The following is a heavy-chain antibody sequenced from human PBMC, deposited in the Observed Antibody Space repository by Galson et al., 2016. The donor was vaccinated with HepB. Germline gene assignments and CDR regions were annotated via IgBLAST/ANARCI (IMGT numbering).Heavy chain of an antibody. CDR1: GFSLSTYT. J-gene: IGHJ2*01. V-gene: IGHV3-48*02. Sequence: SLRLSCAASGFSLSTYTMNWIRQAPGRGLEWISHISSSSDTISYADSVKGRFTVSRDNAKKSIYLQMNSLRDEDTAVYYCAKEAIRRLDWYFDLWGRSTLVTVS. CDR3: AKEAIRRLDWYFDL. CDR2: ISSSSDTI.